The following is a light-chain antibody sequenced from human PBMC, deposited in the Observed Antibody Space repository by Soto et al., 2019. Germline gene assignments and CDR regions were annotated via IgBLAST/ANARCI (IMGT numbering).Light chain of an antibody. CDR3: QQYNTYSWT. V-gene: IGKV1-5*01. Sequence: DIQMTQSPSTLSGSVGDRVTITCRASQTISSWLAWYQQKPGKAPKLLIYDASSLESEVPSRFSGSGSGTEFTLTISSLQPDDFATYYCQQYNTYSWTFGQGTKVDIK. CDR1: QTISSW. J-gene: IGKJ1*01. CDR2: DAS.